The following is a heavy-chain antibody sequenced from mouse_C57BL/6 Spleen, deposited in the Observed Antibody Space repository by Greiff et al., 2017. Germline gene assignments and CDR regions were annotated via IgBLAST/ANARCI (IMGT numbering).Heavy chain of an antibody. CDR1: GYSFTGYY. J-gene: IGHJ3*01. Sequence: EVQLQESGPELVKPGASVKISCKASGYSFTGYYMNWVKQSPEKSLEWIGEINPSTGGTTYNQKFKAKATLTVDKSSSTAYMQLKSLTSEDSAVYYCAKASYYGYDPWFAYWGQGTLVTVSA. V-gene: IGHV1-42*01. CDR2: INPSTGGT. CDR3: AKASYYGYDPWFAY. D-gene: IGHD2-2*01.